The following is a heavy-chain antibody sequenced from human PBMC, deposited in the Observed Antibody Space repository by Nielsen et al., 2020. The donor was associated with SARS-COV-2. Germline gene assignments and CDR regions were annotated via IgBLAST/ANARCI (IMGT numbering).Heavy chain of an antibody. Sequence: GGSLRLSCAASGFTFSSYAMHWVRQAPGKGLEWVAVISYDGSNKYYADSVKGRFTISRDSSKNTLYLQMNSLRAEDTAVYYCARDDYDYVWGSYRYDYWGQGTLVTVSS. J-gene: IGHJ4*02. V-gene: IGHV3-30-3*01. CDR3: ARDDYDYVWGSYRYDY. D-gene: IGHD3-16*02. CDR2: ISYDGSNK. CDR1: GFTFSSYA.